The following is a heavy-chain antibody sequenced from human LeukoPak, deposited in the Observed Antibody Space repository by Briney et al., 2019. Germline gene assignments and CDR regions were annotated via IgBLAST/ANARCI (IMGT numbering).Heavy chain of an antibody. CDR1: GGSISSSSYY. J-gene: IGHJ5*02. CDR3: ARVWFGERGWFDP. CDR2: MYYSGST. D-gene: IGHD3-10*01. V-gene: IGHV4-39*01. Sequence: SETLSLTCTVSGGSISSSSYYWGWIRQPPGKGLEWIGSMYYSGSTYYNPSLKSRVTISVDTPKNQFSLKLSSVTAADTAVYYCARVWFGERGWFDPWGQGTLVTVSS.